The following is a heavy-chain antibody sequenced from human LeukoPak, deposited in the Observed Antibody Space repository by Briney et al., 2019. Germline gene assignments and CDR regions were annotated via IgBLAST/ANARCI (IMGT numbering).Heavy chain of an antibody. V-gene: IGHV4-4*02. Sequence: SGTLSLTCAVSGGSISSSNWWSWVRQPPGKGLEWIGEIYHSGNTNYNPSLKSRVTISVDKSRDQFSLKLTSVTAADTAVYYCARDLKLDGSSGYYAFDIWGQGTMVTVSS. CDR1: GGSISSSNW. J-gene: IGHJ3*02. CDR2: IYHSGNT. CDR3: ARDLKLDGSSGYYAFDI. D-gene: IGHD3-22*01.